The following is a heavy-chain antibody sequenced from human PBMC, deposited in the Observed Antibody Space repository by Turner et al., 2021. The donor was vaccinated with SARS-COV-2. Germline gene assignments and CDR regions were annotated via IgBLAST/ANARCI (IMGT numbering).Heavy chain of an antibody. CDR1: GFTFSSYA. D-gene: IGHD5-18*01. Sequence: EVQLLESGGGLVQPGGSLRLSCAASGFTFSSYAINWVRQAPGKGLECVSAISGGGGNTFYADSVKGRFTISRDNSKNTLYLQMNSLRAEDTAVYYCAKGYIYDLDPWGQGTLVTVSS. CDR2: ISGGGGNT. V-gene: IGHV3-23*01. CDR3: AKGYIYDLDP. J-gene: IGHJ5*02.